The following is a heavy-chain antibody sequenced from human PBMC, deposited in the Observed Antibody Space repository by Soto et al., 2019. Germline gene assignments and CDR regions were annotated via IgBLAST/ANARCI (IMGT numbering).Heavy chain of an antibody. CDR3: ARARYGSSDFDH. J-gene: IGHJ4*03. D-gene: IGHD6-13*01. Sequence: SQTLSLTCTVSGGSLSSGGYYCPWIRQHPGKCLEWIGYIYYSGSTSYNPSLESLVAISFDTSKNQFSLRLNSVTSADTAVYYCARARYGSSDFDHWGQGTLVTVS. CDR2: IYYSGST. V-gene: IGHV4-31*01. CDR1: GGSLSSGGYY.